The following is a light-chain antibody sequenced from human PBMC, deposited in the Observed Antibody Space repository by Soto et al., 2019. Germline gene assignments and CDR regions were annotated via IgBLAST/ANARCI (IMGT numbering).Light chain of an antibody. CDR1: SDVGDYDY. CDR2: AVT. Sequence: QSALTQPRSVSGSHGQSVTISCTGSDVGDYDYVSWYQQHPGKAPKLMIYAVTNRPSGVPDRFSGSKSGDTASLTISGLQADDEAAYYCCSYIGSDSVIFGGGTKLTVL. J-gene: IGLJ2*01. V-gene: IGLV2-11*01. CDR3: CSYIGSDSVI.